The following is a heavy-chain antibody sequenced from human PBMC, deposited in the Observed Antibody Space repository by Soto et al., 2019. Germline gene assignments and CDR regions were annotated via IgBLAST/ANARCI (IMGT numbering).Heavy chain of an antibody. J-gene: IGHJ4*02. CDR3: AKGRSSTIVVVMDY. CDR1: GFNFDDSA. D-gene: IGHD3-22*01. V-gene: IGHV3-9*01. CDR2: ITWNSGHI. Sequence: PGGSLSLSCVASGFNFDDSAMNWVRQVPGKGLEWVSGITWNSGHILYADSVKGRFTISRDNAKKSLYLELNSLRPEDTVLYYCAKGRSSTIVVVMDYWGQGTPVTVSS.